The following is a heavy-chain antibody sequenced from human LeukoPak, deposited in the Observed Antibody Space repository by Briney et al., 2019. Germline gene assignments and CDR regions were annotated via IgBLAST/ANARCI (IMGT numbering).Heavy chain of an antibody. D-gene: IGHD3-3*01. CDR1: GFTFSSYA. J-gene: IGHJ6*03. CDR2: VSSSGGST. CDR3: AKVLDLWSGYWRYYMDV. Sequence: PGGSLRLSCAASGFTFSSYAMSWVRQAPGKGLEWVSIVSSSGGSTYYADSVEGRFTISRDNSKNTLYLEMNSLRAEDTAKYYCAKVLDLWSGYWRYYMDVWGKGTTVTVSS. V-gene: IGHV3-23*01.